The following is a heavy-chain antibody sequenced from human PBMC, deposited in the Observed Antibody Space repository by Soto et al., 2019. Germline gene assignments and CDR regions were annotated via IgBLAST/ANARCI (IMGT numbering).Heavy chain of an antibody. J-gene: IGHJ4*02. CDR2: ISYDGKNE. CDR1: GLNFSNYG. Sequence: QVQMVESGGGVVQPGRSLRLSCAASGLNFSNYGFHWVRQAPGKGLEWVAVISYDGKNEYYADSVRGRFTISRDNSKNTLYLQMNILRGEDSAVYYCTAYDFWSGSTPYNYWGRGTLVTASS. D-gene: IGHD3-3*01. CDR3: TAYDFWSGSTPYNY. V-gene: IGHV3-30*03.